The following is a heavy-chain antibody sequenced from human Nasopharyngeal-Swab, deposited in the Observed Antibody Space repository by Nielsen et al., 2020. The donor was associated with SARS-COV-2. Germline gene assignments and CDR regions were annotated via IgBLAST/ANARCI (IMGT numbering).Heavy chain of an antibody. CDR1: GFSFSYYY. D-gene: IGHD3-22*01. Sequence: GESLKISCAASGFSFSYYYMSWIRQAPGKGLEWISYISSSGCTIYSEDSVKGRFTISRDNAKNSLYLQMNSLRAEDSAVYYCEREVDSYDSSGYWSFWGQGTLVTVSS. J-gene: IGHJ4*02. V-gene: IGHV3-11*04. CDR2: ISSSGCTI. CDR3: EREVDSYDSSGYWSF.